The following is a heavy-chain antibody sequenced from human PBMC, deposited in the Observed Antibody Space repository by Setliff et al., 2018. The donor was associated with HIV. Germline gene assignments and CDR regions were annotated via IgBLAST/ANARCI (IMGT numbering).Heavy chain of an antibody. CDR2: VNPDGSEA. D-gene: IGHD3-3*01. Sequence: GSLRLSCAASGFTFSKYWMSWVRQAPGKGLEWVASVNPDGSEASSVGSMKGRFTVSRDNAKNSLSLQMNSLRVEDTAVYYCARDYLYYNLYNGSPVYGMDVWGQGTTVTVSS. J-gene: IGHJ6*02. CDR3: ARDYLYYNLYNGSPVYGMDV. V-gene: IGHV3-7*01. CDR1: GFTFSKYW.